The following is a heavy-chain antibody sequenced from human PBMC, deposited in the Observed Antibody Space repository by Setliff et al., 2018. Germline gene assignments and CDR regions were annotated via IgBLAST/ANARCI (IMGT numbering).Heavy chain of an antibody. V-gene: IGHV4-59*11. D-gene: IGHD3-10*01. CDR2: IYYSGST. CDR3: ARGLRITMVRGANRGVDY. J-gene: IGHJ4*02. CDR1: GGSISSHY. Sequence: SETLSLTCTVSGGSISSHYWSWIRQPPGKGLEWIGSIYYSGSTNYNPSLKSRVTISVDTSKNQFSLKLSSVTAADTAVYYCARGLRITMVRGANRGVDYWGQGTLVTVSS.